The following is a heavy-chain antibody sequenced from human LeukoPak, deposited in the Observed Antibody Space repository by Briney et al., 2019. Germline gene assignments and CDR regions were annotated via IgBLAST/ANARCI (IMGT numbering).Heavy chain of an antibody. CDR2: INHSGST. CDR3: ARVKNRIAAAGTGWFDP. J-gene: IGHJ5*02. D-gene: IGHD6-13*01. CDR1: GGSFSGYY. Sequence: SSETLSLTCAVYGGSFSGYYWSWIRQPPGKGLEWIGEINHSGSTNYNPSLKSRVTISVDTSKNQFSLKLSSVTAADTAVYYCARVKNRIAAAGTGWFDPWGQGTLVTVSS. V-gene: IGHV4-34*01.